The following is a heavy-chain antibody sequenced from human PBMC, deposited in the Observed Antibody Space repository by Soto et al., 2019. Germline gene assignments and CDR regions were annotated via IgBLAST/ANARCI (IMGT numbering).Heavy chain of an antibody. CDR3: ARPDSDGRWAAWF. J-gene: IGHJ4*02. Sequence: PSETLSLTCTVSGDAVSSGSYCWSWIRQPPGQGLEWLGHVHSSGRTDYPPSLKGRVPISLDRSKNHFSLRLSSVTAADTAVYYCARPDSDGRWAAWFWGPGTLVPVSP. CDR1: GDAVSSGSYC. V-gene: IGHV4-61*03. CDR2: VHSSGRT. D-gene: IGHD2-15*01.